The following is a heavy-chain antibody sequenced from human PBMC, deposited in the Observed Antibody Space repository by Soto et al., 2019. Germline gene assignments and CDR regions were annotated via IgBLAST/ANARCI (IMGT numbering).Heavy chain of an antibody. V-gene: IGHV3-21*01. CDR3: ARFLFFFQAEDGIRDDRSVSAFLLNRSSDL. CDR2: IRSSTSYI. Sequence: KRLEWVSSIRSSTSYIYYADSVKGRFTISRDNAKSSLYLQMNSLRAEDTAVYYCARFLFFFQAEDGIRDDRSVSAFLLNRSSDL. J-gene: IGHJ2*01. D-gene: IGHD2-15*01.